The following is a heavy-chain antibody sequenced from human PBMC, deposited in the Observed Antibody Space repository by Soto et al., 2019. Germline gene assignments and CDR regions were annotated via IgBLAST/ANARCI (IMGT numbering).Heavy chain of an antibody. CDR3: ARDLGGYSGSWFDP. Sequence: QVQLVQSGAEVKKPGSSVKVSCKASGGTFSSYAISWVRQAPGQGLEWMGGIIPIFGTANYAQKFQGRVTVTADESTSPAYMALSSLRSEDTAVYYCARDLGGYSGSWFDPWGQGTLVTVSS. V-gene: IGHV1-69*01. J-gene: IGHJ5*02. CDR2: IIPIFGTA. D-gene: IGHD1-26*01. CDR1: GGTFSSYA.